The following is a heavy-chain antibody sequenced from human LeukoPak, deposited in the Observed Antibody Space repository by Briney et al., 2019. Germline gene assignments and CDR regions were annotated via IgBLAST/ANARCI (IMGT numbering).Heavy chain of an antibody. CDR2: IVVGSGNT. CDR1: GFTFTTSA. J-gene: IGHJ4*02. Sequence: SVKVSCKASGFTFTTSAMQWVRQACGQRLEWIGWIVVGSGNTNYAQKFQERVTITRDMSTSTAYMYLSSLRSEDTAVYYCATAATHGLYHFDYWGQGTLVTVSS. D-gene: IGHD2-2*02. V-gene: IGHV1-58*02. CDR3: ATAATHGLYHFDY.